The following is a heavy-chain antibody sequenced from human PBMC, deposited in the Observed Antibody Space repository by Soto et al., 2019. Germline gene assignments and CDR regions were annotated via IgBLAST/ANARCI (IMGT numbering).Heavy chain of an antibody. J-gene: IGHJ6*02. V-gene: IGHV3-21*01. Sequence: EVQLVESGGGLVKPGGSLRLSCAASGFTFSSYSMNWVRQAPGKGLEWVSSISSSSSYIYYADSVKGRFTISRDNAKNSLYLQMNSLRAEDTAVYYCARVRTINYYYYGMDLWGQGTTVTVSS. D-gene: IGHD1-1*01. CDR2: ISSSSSYI. CDR3: ARVRTINYYYYGMDL. CDR1: GFTFSSYS.